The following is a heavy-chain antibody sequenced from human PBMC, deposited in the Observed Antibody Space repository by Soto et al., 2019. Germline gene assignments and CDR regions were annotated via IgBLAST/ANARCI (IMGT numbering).Heavy chain of an antibody. CDR1: GYTFTSYA. J-gene: IGHJ6*03. D-gene: IGHD5-18*01. CDR2: INAGNGNT. V-gene: IGHV1-3*01. CDR3: ARLQLGPVRYYMDV. Sequence: GASVTVCCKASGYTFTSYAMHWVRQAPGQRLEWMGWINAGNGNTKYSQKFQGRVTITRDTSASTAYMELSSLRSEDTAVYYCARLQLGPVRYYMDVWGKGTTVTVSS.